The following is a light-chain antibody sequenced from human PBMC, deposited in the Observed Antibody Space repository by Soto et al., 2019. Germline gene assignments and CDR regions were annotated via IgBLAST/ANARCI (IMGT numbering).Light chain of an antibody. CDR3: QQYGSSPDT. CDR2: GAS. V-gene: IGKV3-20*01. Sequence: EIVVTQSPGTLSLSPGERATLSCSASQSVSSSYLALYQQKPGQAPRLLIYGASSRATGIPDRFSGSGSGTDFTLTISILEPEDFAVYYWQQYGSSPDTFGQGTKLEIK. CDR1: QSVSSSY. J-gene: IGKJ2*01.